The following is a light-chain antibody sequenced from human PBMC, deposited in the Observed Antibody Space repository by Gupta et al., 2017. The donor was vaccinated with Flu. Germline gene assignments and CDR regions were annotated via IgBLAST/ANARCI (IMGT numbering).Light chain of an antibody. CDR1: PSRGDRKGKSY. Sequence: TLGQTASIYCSTSPSRGDRKGKSYLDWFKQKQGQAPRRLIYQGSKRDAGVPDRFSGSGDGNDVTIKISSGEEEDVGVYYCRQRTHWPPYTFGQGTKVEIK. V-gene: IGKV2-30*01. CDR3: RQRTHWPPYT. J-gene: IGKJ2*01. CDR2: QGS.